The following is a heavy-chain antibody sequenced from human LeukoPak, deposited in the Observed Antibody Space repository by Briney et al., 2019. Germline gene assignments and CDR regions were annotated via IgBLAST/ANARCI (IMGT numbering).Heavy chain of an antibody. D-gene: IGHD3-16*02. CDR2: ISGSGGST. V-gene: IGHV3-23*01. J-gene: IGHJ4*02. CDR3: AKDLGGSPLSPADY. Sequence: GGSLRLSCAASGFTFSSYAMSWVCQAPGKGLEWVSAISGSGGSTYYADSVKGRFTISRDNSKNTLYLQMNSLRAEDTAVYYCAKDLGGSPLSPADYWGQGTLVTVSS. CDR1: GFTFSSYA.